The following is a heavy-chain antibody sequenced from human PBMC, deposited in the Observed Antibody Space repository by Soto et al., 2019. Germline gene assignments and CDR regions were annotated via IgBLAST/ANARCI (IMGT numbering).Heavy chain of an antibody. CDR2: ISNDGSNK. Sequence: GGSLRLSCAASGFTFSSYGMHWVRQAPGKGLEWVAVISNDGSNKYYADSVKGRFTISRDNSKNTLYLQMNSLRAEDTAVYYYATNVVAVPAAIYGMDVWGQGTTVTVSS. D-gene: IGHD2-2*01. V-gene: IGHV3-30*03. CDR1: GFTFSSYG. CDR3: ATNVVAVPAAIYGMDV. J-gene: IGHJ6*02.